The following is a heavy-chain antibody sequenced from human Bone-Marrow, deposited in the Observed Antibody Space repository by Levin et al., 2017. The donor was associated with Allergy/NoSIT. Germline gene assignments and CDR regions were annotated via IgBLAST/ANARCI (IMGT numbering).Heavy chain of an antibody. D-gene: IGHD6-19*01. CDR1: GFTFSRYA. V-gene: IGHV3-23*01. J-gene: IGHJ4*02. Sequence: LSLTCAASGFTFSRYAMSWVRQAPGKGLDWVSSLSGSGGSTYYADSVKGRFTISRDNSKNTLYLQMNSLRAEDTAVYYCAKTSRIAVAGTIDYWGQGTLVTVSS. CDR2: LSGSGGST. CDR3: AKTSRIAVAGTIDY.